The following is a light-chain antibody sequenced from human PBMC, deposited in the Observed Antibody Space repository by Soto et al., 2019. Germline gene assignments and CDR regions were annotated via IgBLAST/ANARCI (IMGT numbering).Light chain of an antibody. CDR1: QSISSW. J-gene: IGKJ1*01. CDR2: DAS. V-gene: IGKV1-5*01. CDR3: LQHKSYPIT. Sequence: DTQMTQSPSTLSASVGDRVTITCRASQSISSWLAWYQQKPGKAPKLLIYDASSLESGVPSRFSGSGSGTEFTLTISSLQPEDFATYYCLQHKSYPITFGQGTKVDNK.